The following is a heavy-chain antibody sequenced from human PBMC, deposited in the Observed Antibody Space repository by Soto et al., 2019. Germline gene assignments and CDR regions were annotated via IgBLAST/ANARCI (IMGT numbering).Heavy chain of an antibody. CDR3: AHRILRTVFGLVTTTAIYFDF. Sequence: QITLNESGPTVVKPAETLTLTCTFSGFSLTTSGVGVGWIRQSPGKAPEGLALIYWDDDKRYSPSLKSRLTITKDTSKTQVVLTMASVDPADTATYYCAHRILRTVFGLVTTTAIYFDFWGQGTPVVVSS. CDR1: GFSLTTSGVG. D-gene: IGHD3-3*01. CDR2: IYWDDDK. J-gene: IGHJ4*02. V-gene: IGHV2-5*02.